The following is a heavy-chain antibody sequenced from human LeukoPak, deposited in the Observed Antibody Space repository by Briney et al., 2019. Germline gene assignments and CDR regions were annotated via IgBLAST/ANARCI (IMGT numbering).Heavy chain of an antibody. V-gene: IGHV6-1*01. CDR1: GDSVSSNSAA. CDR2: TYYRSKWYN. Sequence: HSQTLSLTCAISGDSVSSNSAAWNWIRRSPSRGLEWLGRTYYRSKWYNDYAVSVKSRITINPDTSKNQFSLQLNSVTPEDTAVDFWGRGGGWGYFYCLGPGTLVTVSS. J-gene: IGHJ4*02. D-gene: IGHD3-16*01. CDR3: GRGGGWGYFYC.